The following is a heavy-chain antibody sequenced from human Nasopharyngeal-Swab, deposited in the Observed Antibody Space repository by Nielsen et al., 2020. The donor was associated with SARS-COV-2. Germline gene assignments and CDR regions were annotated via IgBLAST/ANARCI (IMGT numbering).Heavy chain of an antibody. J-gene: IGHJ3*02. Sequence: GGSLRLSCAASGFTFADYAMHWVRQAPGNGLEWVSGISWNSGSIGYADSVKGRFTISRDNAKKSLYLQMNSLRAEDTALYYCAKAPSSGTDDAFDIWGQGTMVTVSS. CDR1: GFTFADYA. D-gene: IGHD2/OR15-2a*01. CDR3: AKAPSSGTDDAFDI. CDR2: ISWNSGSI. V-gene: IGHV3-9*01.